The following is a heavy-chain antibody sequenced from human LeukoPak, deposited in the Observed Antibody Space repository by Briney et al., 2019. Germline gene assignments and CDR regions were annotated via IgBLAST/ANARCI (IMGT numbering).Heavy chain of an antibody. Sequence: SETLSLTCTVSGGSITSHYWNWIRQTPGKGLEWIGYIYYSGTIKYNPSLKSRVTIPLDTSKNQFSLNLASVTAADTAVYYCARGEDYKSSRFDPWGQGTLVTVSS. D-gene: IGHD4-11*01. CDR1: GGSITSHY. CDR3: ARGEDYKSSRFDP. CDR2: IYYSGTI. J-gene: IGHJ5*02. V-gene: IGHV4-59*11.